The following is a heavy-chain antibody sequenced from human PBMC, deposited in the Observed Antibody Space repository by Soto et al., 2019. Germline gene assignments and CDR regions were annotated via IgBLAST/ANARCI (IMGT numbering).Heavy chain of an antibody. V-gene: IGHV3-30*03. J-gene: IGHJ4*02. Sequence: LYCAVSVISFSSYVMRWVRQAPCKGLGGVAMISYGGNKWCFWESEKGPFSISRDNSKHVLYVQMTSLRSEDTAVYSCTTGIVARTSHFDHWGQGTLVTVSS. D-gene: IGHD5-12*01. CDR2: ISYGGNKW. CDR3: TTGIVARTSHFDH. CDR1: VISFSSYV.